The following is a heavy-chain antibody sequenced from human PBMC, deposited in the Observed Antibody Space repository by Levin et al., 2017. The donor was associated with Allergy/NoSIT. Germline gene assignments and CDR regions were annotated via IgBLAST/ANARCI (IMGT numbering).Heavy chain of an antibody. D-gene: IGHD3-3*01. Sequence: GESLKISCAASGFTFSSYEMNWVRRAPGKGLEWVSYISSTGNTIYSADSVKGRFTISRDNAKNSLYLHMNSLRAEDTAVYYCARQLGNFWSGYNYFDYWGQGTQVTVSS. CDR2: ISSTGNTI. V-gene: IGHV3-48*03. CDR1: GFTFSSYE. J-gene: IGHJ4*02. CDR3: ARQLGNFWSGYNYFDY.